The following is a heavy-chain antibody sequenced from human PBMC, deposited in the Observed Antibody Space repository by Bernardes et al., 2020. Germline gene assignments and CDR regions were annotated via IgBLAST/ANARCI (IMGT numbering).Heavy chain of an antibody. CDR3: AAPHPGIAAAGTSFRNDY. CDR1: GFTFTSSA. Sequence: SVKVSCKASGFTFTSSAVQWVRQARGQRLEWIGWIVVGSGNTNYAQKFQERVTITRDMSTSTAYMELSSLRSEDTAVYYCAAPHPGIAAAGTSFRNDYWGQGTLVTVSS. D-gene: IGHD6-13*01. CDR2: IVVGSGNT. J-gene: IGHJ4*02. V-gene: IGHV1-58*01.